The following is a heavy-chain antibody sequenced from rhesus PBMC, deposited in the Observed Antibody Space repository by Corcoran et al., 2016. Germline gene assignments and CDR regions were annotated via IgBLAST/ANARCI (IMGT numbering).Heavy chain of an antibody. D-gene: IGHD3-34*01. J-gene: IGHJ4*01. Sequence: QLQLQESGPGLVKPSETLSVTCAVSGGSISSSYWSWVRQAPGKGLEWMGYRYGSGSRTNYNPPLRSRVTLSVDTSKNQLSLKLSSVTAADTAVYYCASGGYWGDSLDYWGQGVLVTVSS. CDR1: GGSISSSY. CDR3: ASGGYWGDSLDY. V-gene: IGHV4-169*02. CDR2: RYGSGSRT.